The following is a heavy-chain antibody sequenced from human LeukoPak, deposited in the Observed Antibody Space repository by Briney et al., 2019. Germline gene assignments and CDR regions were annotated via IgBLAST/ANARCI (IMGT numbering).Heavy chain of an antibody. CDR2: IYNSGTT. CDR3: AREYSGSYWTGYYFDY. D-gene: IGHD1-26*01. J-gene: IGHJ4*02. CDR1: GGSISRYY. V-gene: IGHV4-4*07. Sequence: SETLSLTCTVSGGSISRYYWSWIRQPAGKGLEWIGRIYNSGTTNYNPSLKSRVTMSVDTSKNHLSLKLSSVTAADTAVYYCAREYSGSYWTGYYFDYWGQGTLVTVSS.